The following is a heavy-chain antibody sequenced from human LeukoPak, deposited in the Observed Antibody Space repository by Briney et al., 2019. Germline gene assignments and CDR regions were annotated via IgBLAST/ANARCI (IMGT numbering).Heavy chain of an antibody. Sequence: SQTLSLTCTVSGGSISSGGHYWSWIRQHLGKGLEWIGYIYYSGSTYYNPSLKSRVTISVDTSKNQFSLKLSSVTAADTAVYYCASSNYYDSSGYYLPLGYWGQGTLVTVSS. J-gene: IGHJ4*02. CDR1: GGSISSGGHY. CDR2: IYYSGST. CDR3: ASSNYYDSSGYYLPLGY. D-gene: IGHD3-22*01. V-gene: IGHV4-31*03.